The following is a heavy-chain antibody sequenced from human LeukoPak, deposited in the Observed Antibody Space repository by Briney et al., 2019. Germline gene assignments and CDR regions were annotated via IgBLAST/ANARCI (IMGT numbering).Heavy chain of an antibody. CDR2: ISDSGGST. D-gene: IGHD6-19*01. Sequence: GGSLRLSCAASGFTFSSYAMNWVRQAPGKGLEWVSTISDSGGSTYYADSVKGRFTISRDNSKNTLYLQMNSLRAEDTAVYYCAKGDLGIAMAGFAEYFQHWGQGTLVTVSS. CDR3: AKGDLGIAMAGFAEYFQH. V-gene: IGHV3-23*01. CDR1: GFTFSSYA. J-gene: IGHJ1*01.